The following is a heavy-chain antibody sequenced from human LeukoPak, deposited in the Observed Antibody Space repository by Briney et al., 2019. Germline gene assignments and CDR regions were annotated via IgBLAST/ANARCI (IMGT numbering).Heavy chain of an antibody. Sequence: SETLSLTCTVSDASISSYYWSWIRQPAGKGLEWIGRIYTSGSTNYNPSLKSRVTMSVDTSKNQFSLKLSSVTAADTAVYYCARSRYGGNYFDYWGQGTLVTVSS. CDR1: DASISSYY. V-gene: IGHV4-4*07. D-gene: IGHD4-23*01. CDR3: ARSRYGGNYFDY. J-gene: IGHJ4*02. CDR2: IYTSGST.